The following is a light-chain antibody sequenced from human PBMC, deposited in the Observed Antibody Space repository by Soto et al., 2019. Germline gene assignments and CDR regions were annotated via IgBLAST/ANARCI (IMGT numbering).Light chain of an antibody. CDR3: QQYNNWPPIT. CDR1: QSVSSS. J-gene: IGKJ5*01. V-gene: IGKV3D-15*01. Sequence: EMVMTQSPATLSVSPGERATLSGRASQSVSSSLAWYQQKPGRAPRLLIYGTSSRATGIPARFSGSGSGTDFTLTISRLEPEDFAVYYCQQYNNWPPITFGQGTRLEI. CDR2: GTS.